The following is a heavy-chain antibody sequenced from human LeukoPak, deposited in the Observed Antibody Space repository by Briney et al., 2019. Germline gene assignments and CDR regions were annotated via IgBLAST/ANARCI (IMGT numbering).Heavy chain of an antibody. J-gene: IGHJ4*02. V-gene: IGHV3-7*01. CDR3: ARDPEGGACDY. CDR2: IKEDGSLI. Sequence: GGSLRLSCATSGFSFSVSWMSWLRQAPGKGLEWVANIKEDGSLIYYVDSVKGRFTISRDNAKNSVYLQMNSLRVEDTAVYYCARDPEGGACDYWGQGTLVTVSS. CDR1: GFSFSVSW. D-gene: IGHD1-26*01.